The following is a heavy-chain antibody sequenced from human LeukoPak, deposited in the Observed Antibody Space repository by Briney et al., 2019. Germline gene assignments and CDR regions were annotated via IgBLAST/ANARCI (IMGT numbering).Heavy chain of an antibody. V-gene: IGHV5-51*01. D-gene: IGHD4-23*01. CDR1: GYSFTSYW. CDR2: IYPGDSDT. J-gene: IGHJ3*02. CDR3: ARRLTLDAFDI. Sequence: GESLQISCQGSGYSFTSYWIAWVRQMPGKGLEWMGIIYPGDSDTRYSPSFQGQVTISADKSISTAYLQWSGLKASDTAMYYCARRLTLDAFDIWGQGTMVTVSS.